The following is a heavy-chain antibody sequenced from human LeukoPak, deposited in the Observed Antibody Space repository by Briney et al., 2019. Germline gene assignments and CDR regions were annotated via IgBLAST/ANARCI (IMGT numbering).Heavy chain of an antibody. J-gene: IGHJ4*02. D-gene: IGHD3-22*01. Sequence: ASVKVSRKASGYTFTSYDINWVRQATGQGLGWMGWMNPNSGNTGYAQKFQGRVTMTRNTSISTAYMELSSLRSEDTAVYYCARGQYDSSGYAFDYWGQGTLVTVSS. CDR2: MNPNSGNT. V-gene: IGHV1-8*01. CDR3: ARGQYDSSGYAFDY. CDR1: GYTFTSYD.